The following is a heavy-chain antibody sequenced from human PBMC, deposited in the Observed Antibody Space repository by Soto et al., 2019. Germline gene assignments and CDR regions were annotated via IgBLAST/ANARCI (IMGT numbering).Heavy chain of an antibody. CDR3: AGDNGYFYYYNGVDV. V-gene: IGHV3-21*01. J-gene: IGHJ6*02. Sequence: EVQLVESGGGLVKPGGSLRLSCSASGFVFSTHNMHWVRQTPGKGLEWVSSISSASGYIYYADSVKGRFTISRDNAKNSLFLQMNSLRAEDTAVYYCAGDNGYFYYYNGVDVWGQGTTVTVSS. D-gene: IGHD6-25*01. CDR1: GFVFSTHN. CDR2: ISSASGYI.